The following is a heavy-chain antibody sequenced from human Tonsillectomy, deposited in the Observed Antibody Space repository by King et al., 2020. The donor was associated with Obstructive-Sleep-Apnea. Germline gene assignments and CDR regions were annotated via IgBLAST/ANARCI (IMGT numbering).Heavy chain of an antibody. CDR2: ISSSSSTI. V-gene: IGHV3-48*04. D-gene: IGHD2-15*01. Sequence: VQLVESGGGLVQPGGSLRLSCADSGFSFSSYAMNWVRQAPGKGLEWVSYISSSSSTIYYADSVKGRFTISRDNAKNSLYLQMNSLRAEDSAVYYCARQVVVAARLGDSWGQGTLVTVSS. CDR1: GFSFSSYA. CDR3: ARQVVVAARLGDS. J-gene: IGHJ4*02.